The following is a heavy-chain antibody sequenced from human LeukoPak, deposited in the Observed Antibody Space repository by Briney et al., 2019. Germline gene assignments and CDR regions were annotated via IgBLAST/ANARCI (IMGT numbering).Heavy chain of an antibody. D-gene: IGHD6-19*01. Sequence: PGRSLRLSCAASGFTFNDFAMHWVRQAPGKGLEWVSGITWTSGRIAYADSVKGRFTISRDSAKNSLYLQMNSLRAEDMALYYCAKMSGYTSGWIDYWGQGALVSVSS. CDR1: GFTFNDFA. CDR3: AKMSGYTSGWIDY. CDR2: ITWTSGRI. J-gene: IGHJ4*02. V-gene: IGHV3-9*03.